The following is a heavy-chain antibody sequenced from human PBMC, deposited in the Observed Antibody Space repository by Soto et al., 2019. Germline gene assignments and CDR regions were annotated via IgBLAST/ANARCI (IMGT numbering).Heavy chain of an antibody. Sequence: QVQLQESGPGLVKPSETLSLTCTVSGGSVSSGSYYWSWIRQPPGKGLEWIGYIYYSGSTNYNPSLKSRVTISVDTSKNQFSLKLSSVTAADMAVYYCARQVAAAPQGHYYYGMDVWGQGTTVTVSS. CDR1: GGSVSSGSYY. D-gene: IGHD6-6*01. J-gene: IGHJ6*02. CDR3: ARQVAAAPQGHYYYGMDV. CDR2: IYYSGST. V-gene: IGHV4-61*01.